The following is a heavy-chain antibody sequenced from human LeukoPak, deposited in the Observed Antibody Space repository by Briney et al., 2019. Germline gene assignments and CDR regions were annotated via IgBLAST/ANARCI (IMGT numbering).Heavy chain of an antibody. J-gene: IGHJ6*03. CDR3: ARAPYYYDSSGYSQGGYYYYYMDV. Sequence: SVKVSCKASGGTFSSYAISWVRQAPGQGLEWLGGIIPIFGTANYAQKFQGRVTITTDESTSTAYMELSSLRSEDTAVYYCARAPYYYDSSGYSQGGYYYYYMDVWGKGTTVTVSS. CDR2: IIPIFGTA. CDR1: GGTFSSYA. V-gene: IGHV1-69*05. D-gene: IGHD3-22*01.